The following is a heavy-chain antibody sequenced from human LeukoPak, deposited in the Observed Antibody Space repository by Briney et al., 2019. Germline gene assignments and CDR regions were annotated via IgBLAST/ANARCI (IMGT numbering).Heavy chain of an antibody. CDR1: GFTFSSYA. Sequence: GGSLRLSCAASGFTFSSYAMSWVRQAPGKWLEWVSAISGSGGSTYYADSVKGRFTISRDNSKNTLYLQMNSLRAEDTAVYYCAKDLPYYYDSSGSYWGQGTLVTVSS. V-gene: IGHV3-23*01. J-gene: IGHJ4*02. D-gene: IGHD3-22*01. CDR2: ISGSGGST. CDR3: AKDLPYYYDSSGSY.